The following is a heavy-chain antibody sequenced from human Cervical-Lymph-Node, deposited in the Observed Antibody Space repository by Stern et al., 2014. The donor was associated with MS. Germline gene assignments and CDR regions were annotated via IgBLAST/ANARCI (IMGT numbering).Heavy chain of an antibody. CDR2: IFYSGSA. CDR3: AKSSMATIIT. D-gene: IGHD5-24*01. J-gene: IGHJ5*02. CDR1: GGSISSDGIY. V-gene: IGHV4-31*02. Sequence: LVESGPGLVKPSQTLSLTCTVSGGSISSDGIYWSWIRQHPGRGLEWIGYIFYSGSAYYNPSLKSRVSISVDTSKNQFSLNLSSVTAADTAMYYCAKSSMATIITWGQGTLVTVSS.